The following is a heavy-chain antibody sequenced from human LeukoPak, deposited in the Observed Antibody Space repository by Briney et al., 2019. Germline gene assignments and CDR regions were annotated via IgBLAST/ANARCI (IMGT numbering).Heavy chain of an antibody. CDR1: GFTFGDYA. Sequence: PWGSLRLSCAASGFTFGDYAMHWVRQAPGKGLEWVSGISWNSGSIGYADSVKGRFTISRDNSKNTLYLQMNSLRAEDTAVYYCARMGYTHYYYYYYMDVWGKGTTVTVSS. J-gene: IGHJ6*03. CDR3: ARMGYTHYYYYYYMDV. CDR2: ISWNSGSI. V-gene: IGHV3-9*01. D-gene: IGHD5-18*01.